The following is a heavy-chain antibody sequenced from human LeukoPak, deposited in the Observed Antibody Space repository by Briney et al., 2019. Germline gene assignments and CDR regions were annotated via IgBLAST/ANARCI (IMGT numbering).Heavy chain of an antibody. CDR3: ARGTVLRFLEWLSSGPFDY. J-gene: IGHJ4*02. D-gene: IGHD3-3*01. CDR2: IYHSGST. CDR1: GGSISSGGYS. Sequence: SETLSLTCAVSGGSISSGGYSWSWIRQPPGKGLEWIGYIYHSGSTYYNPSLKSRVTISVDRSKNQFSLKLSSVTAADTAVYYCARGTVLRFLEWLSSGPFDYWGQGTLVTVSS. V-gene: IGHV4-30-2*01.